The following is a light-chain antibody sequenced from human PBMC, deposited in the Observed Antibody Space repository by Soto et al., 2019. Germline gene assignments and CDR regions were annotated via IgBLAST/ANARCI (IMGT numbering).Light chain of an antibody. CDR1: QGINTY. Sequence: DIQLTQSPSFLPASVGDRVTITCRASQGINTYLAWYQQKPGKAPKVLIYDASKLHSGVPSRFSGSGSGTEFTITISSLQPENFATYFCQQLNTYSSFGGGTKVEIK. CDR2: DAS. CDR3: QQLNTYSS. J-gene: IGKJ4*01. V-gene: IGKV1-9*01.